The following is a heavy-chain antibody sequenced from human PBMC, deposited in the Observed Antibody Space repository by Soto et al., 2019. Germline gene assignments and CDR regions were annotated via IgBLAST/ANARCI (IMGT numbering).Heavy chain of an antibody. V-gene: IGHV3-7*03. D-gene: IGHD2-2*03. CDR2: INQDGSAR. CDR1: GFTFGGPW. Sequence: EVRLGKFGGALFQLGGPLRLSFVPLGFTFGGPWLAGVRPLQGRGWEWVANINQDGSARYYVDSVKGRFTISRDNAKNSLYLQMNSLRAEDTAVYFCARDSGYCRSPDCKGDAFDVWGQGTMVTVSS. J-gene: IGHJ3*01. CDR3: ARDSGYCRSPDCKGDAFDV.